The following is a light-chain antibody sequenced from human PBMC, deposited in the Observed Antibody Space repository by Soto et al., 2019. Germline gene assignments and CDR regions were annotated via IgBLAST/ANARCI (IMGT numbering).Light chain of an antibody. Sequence: EIVMTPSPGTLSLSPGDTATLSCRASQSLGSDLAWYQQKPGQAPRLLIFGASARPTGIPARISGSGSGTDFTLTISSLEPEDFALYYCQQRSNWPITFGQGTRLEIK. CDR2: GAS. CDR1: QSLGSD. V-gene: IGKV3-11*01. CDR3: QQRSNWPIT. J-gene: IGKJ5*01.